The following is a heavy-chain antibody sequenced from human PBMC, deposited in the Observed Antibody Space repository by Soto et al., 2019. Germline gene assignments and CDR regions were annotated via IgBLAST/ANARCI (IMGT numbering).Heavy chain of an antibody. Sequence: EVQLVESGGGLVQPGGSLRLSCAASGFTFSIYWMNWVRQAPGKGLEWVANIKQDTSQKYYVDSVKGRFTISRDNAKNSLYLQMNSLRAEDTAVHYCARENSGLGVRWGQGTLVTVSS. CDR3: ARENSGLGVR. CDR2: IKQDTSQK. D-gene: IGHD6-19*01. CDR1: GFTFSIYW. J-gene: IGHJ4*02. V-gene: IGHV3-7*01.